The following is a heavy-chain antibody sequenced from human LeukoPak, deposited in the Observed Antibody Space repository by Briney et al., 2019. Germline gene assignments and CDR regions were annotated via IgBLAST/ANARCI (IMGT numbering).Heavy chain of an antibody. CDR2: INHSGNT. Sequence: SETLSLTCAVYGGSFSGYYWSWIRQPPGKGLEWIGEINHSGNTDYNPSLKSRVTISVDTSKNQFSLKLSSVTAADTAVYYCARGGDIVVVPAATSGSNWFDPWGQGTLVTVSS. CDR1: GGSFSGYY. V-gene: IGHV4-34*01. J-gene: IGHJ5*02. CDR3: ARGGDIVVVPAATSGSNWFDP. D-gene: IGHD2-2*01.